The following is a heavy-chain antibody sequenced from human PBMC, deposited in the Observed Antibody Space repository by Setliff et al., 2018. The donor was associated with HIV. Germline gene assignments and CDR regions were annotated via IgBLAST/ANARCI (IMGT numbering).Heavy chain of an antibody. J-gene: IGHJ4*02. CDR3: ARAQGDYSGSGQDYNAISAFDK. D-gene: IGHD3-10*01. CDR1: GDTFSNYG. Sequence: SVKVSCKASGDTFSNYGLNWVRQAPGQGPEWMGGVIPILDITNYAQNFWGRLTISADESTSTTYMELKNLRSEDTAVYYCARAQGDYSGSGQDYNAISAFDKWGQGTLVTVSS. V-gene: IGHV1-69*10. CDR2: VIPILDIT.